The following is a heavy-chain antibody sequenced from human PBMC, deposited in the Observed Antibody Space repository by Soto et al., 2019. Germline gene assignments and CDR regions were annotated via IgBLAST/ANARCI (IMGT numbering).Heavy chain of an antibody. CDR1: GGSFSDYY. Sequence: SETLSLTCAVYGGSFSDYYWTWIRQPPGKGLEWIGEIHHSGSTNYNPSLKSRVTISLDTSKNQFSLKLSSVTAADAAVNYCASYGRGTYYYGYYFHHWGQGTPVTVSS. V-gene: IGHV4-34*01. J-gene: IGHJ4*02. CDR3: ASYGRGTYYYGYYFHH. D-gene: IGHD3-10*01. CDR2: IHHSGST.